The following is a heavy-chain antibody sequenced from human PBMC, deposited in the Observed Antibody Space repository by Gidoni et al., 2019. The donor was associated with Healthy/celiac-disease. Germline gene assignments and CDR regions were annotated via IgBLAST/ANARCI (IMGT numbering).Heavy chain of an antibody. D-gene: IGHD6-19*01. V-gene: IGHV4-39*01. CDR2: IYYSGST. J-gene: IGHJ6*02. CDR3: ARTLLGIAVAGLMDV. CDR1: GGSISISSFY. Sequence: LQLQESGPGLVKPSETLSLTCTVSGGSISISSFYWGWIRQPPGKGLEWIGSIYYSGSTYYNPSLKSRVTISVDTSKNQFSLKLSSVTAADTAVYYCARTLLGIAVAGLMDVWGQGTTVTVSS.